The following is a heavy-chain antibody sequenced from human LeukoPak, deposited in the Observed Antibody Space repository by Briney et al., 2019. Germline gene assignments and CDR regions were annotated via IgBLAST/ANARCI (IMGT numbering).Heavy chain of an antibody. D-gene: IGHD3-22*01. Sequence: GESLKISCKGSGYSFTSYWIGWVRQMPGKGLEWMGIIYPGDSDTRYSPSFQGQVTISADKSISTAYLQWSSLKASDTAMYYCAKAQTPSSEGDWFDPWGQGTLVTVSS. CDR2: IYPGDSDT. CDR3: AKAQTPSSEGDWFDP. J-gene: IGHJ5*02. CDR1: GYSFTSYW. V-gene: IGHV5-51*01.